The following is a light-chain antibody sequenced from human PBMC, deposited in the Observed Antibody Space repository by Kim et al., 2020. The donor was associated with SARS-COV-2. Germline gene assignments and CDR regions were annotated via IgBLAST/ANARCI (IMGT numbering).Light chain of an antibody. CDR3: AAWDDSLSGRV. V-gene: IGLV1-47*01. Sequence: QSVLTQPPSASGTPGQRVTISCSGSSSNIGSNYVYWYQQLPGTAPKLLICRNNQRPSGVPDRFSGSKSGTSASLAISGIRSEDEADYYCAAWDDSLSGRVFGGGTKVTVL. CDR1: SSNIGSNY. CDR2: RNN. J-gene: IGLJ3*02.